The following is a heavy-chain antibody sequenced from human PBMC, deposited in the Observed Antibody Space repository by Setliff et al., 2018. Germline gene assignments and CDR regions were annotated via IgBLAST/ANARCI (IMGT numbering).Heavy chain of an antibody. D-gene: IGHD2-21*02. J-gene: IGHJ4*02. CDR2: VSHDENTK. Sequence: GGSLRLSCAASGLTFSSYSIHWVRQAPGKGLEWVAVVSHDENTKYYADSVKDRFIISRDNSKNTVYLQMNSLRAADTAVYHCARVGQAAVVTAIHGALDYWGQGTLVTV. CDR1: GLTFSSYS. V-gene: IGHV3-30*04. CDR3: ARVGQAAVVTAIHGALDY.